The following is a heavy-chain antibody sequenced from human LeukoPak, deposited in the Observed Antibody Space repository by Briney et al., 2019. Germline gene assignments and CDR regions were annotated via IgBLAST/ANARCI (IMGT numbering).Heavy chain of an antibody. Sequence: GGSLRLSCVVSGFDLSDYYMSWIRQAPGKGLEWISYISSSGGNIYFADAVKGRFTMSRDNARGSLYLQMNSLRADDTAVYFCARSQGGYSYGKIDYWGQGTLVTVSS. J-gene: IGHJ4*02. CDR2: ISSSGGNI. V-gene: IGHV3-11*04. D-gene: IGHD5-18*01. CDR1: GFDLSDYY. CDR3: ARSQGGYSYGKIDY.